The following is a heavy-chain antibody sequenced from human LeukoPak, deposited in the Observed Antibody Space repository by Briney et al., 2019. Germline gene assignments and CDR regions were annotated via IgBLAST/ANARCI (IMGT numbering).Heavy chain of an antibody. D-gene: IGHD4-11*01. CDR3: ARDRNSNYPNGY. V-gene: IGHV4-34*01. J-gene: IGHJ4*02. CDR1: GGSFSGYY. CDR2: INHSGST. Sequence: SETLSLTCAVYGGSFSGYYWSWIRQPPGKGLEWIGEINHSGSTNYNPSLKSRVTISVDTSKNQFSLKLSSVTAADTAVYYCARDRNSNYPNGYWGQGTLVTVSS.